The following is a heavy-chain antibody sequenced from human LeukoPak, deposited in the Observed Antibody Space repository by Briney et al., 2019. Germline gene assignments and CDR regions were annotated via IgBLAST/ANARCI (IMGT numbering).Heavy chain of an antibody. CDR3: ARHGIAVDY. D-gene: IGHD6-13*01. Sequence: SETLSLPCTVSGYSISSGYYWGWIRQPPGKGLEWIGSIYHSGSTYYNPSLKSRVTISVDTSKNQFSLKLSSVTAADTAVYYCARHGIAVDYWGQGTLVTVSS. J-gene: IGHJ4*02. V-gene: IGHV4-38-2*02. CDR2: IYHSGST. CDR1: GYSISSGYY.